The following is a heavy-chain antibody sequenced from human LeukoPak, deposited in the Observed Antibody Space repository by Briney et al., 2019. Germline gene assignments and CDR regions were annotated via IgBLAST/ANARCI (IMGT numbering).Heavy chain of an antibody. CDR3: ARIGYSSSSTGY. CDR2: IRYDGSNK. V-gene: IGHV3-30*02. CDR1: GFTFSSYG. J-gene: IGHJ4*02. Sequence: GSLRLSCAASGFTFSSYGMHWVRQAPGKGLEWVAFIRYDGSNKYYADSVKGRFTISRDNSKNTLYLQMDSLRAEDTAVYYCARIGYSSSSTGYWGQGTLVTVSS. D-gene: IGHD6-6*01.